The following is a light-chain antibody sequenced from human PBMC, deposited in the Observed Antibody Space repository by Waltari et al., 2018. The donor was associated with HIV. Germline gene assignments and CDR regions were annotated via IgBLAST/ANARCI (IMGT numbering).Light chain of an antibody. CDR1: QDISNY. CDR3: QQYDNLPPFFLT. V-gene: IGKV1-33*01. J-gene: IGKJ4*01. Sequence: DIQMTQSPSSLSASVGDRVTITCQASQDISNYLNWYQQKPGKAPKLLIYDASNLETGVPSRFSGSGSGTDFTFTISSLQPEDIATYYCQQYDNLPPFFLTFGGGTKVEIK. CDR2: DAS.